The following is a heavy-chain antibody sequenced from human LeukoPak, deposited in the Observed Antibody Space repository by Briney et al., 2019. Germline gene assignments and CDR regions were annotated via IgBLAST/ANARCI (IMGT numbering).Heavy chain of an antibody. CDR1: GFTFSSYA. Sequence: GGSLRLSCTASGFTFSSYAMSWVRQAPGKGLEWVSAISGSGGSTYYADSVKGRFTISRDNSKNTLYLQMNSLRAEDTAVYYCAKPSLSSSWSPFDYWGQGTLVTVSS. J-gene: IGHJ4*02. CDR3: AKPSLSSSWSPFDY. V-gene: IGHV3-23*01. D-gene: IGHD6-13*01. CDR2: ISGSGGST.